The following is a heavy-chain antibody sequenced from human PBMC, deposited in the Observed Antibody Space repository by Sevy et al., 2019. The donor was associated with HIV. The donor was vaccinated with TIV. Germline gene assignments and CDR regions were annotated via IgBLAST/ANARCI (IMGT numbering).Heavy chain of an antibody. CDR2: ISWNSGSI. V-gene: IGHV3-9*01. CDR3: AKDIRRAFRGVTYYYYYGMDV. D-gene: IGHD3-16*01. J-gene: IGHJ6*02. CDR1: GFTFDDYA. Sequence: GGSLRLSCAASGFTFDDYAMHWVRQAPGKGLEWVSGISWNSGSIGYADSVKGRFTIARDNAKNSLYLQMNSLRAEDTALYYCAKDIRRAFRGVTYYYYYGMDVWGQGTTVTVSS.